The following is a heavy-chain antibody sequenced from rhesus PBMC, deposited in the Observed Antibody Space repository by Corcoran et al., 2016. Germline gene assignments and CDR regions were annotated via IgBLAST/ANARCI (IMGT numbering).Heavy chain of an antibody. CDR2: IGGSSGST. J-gene: IGHJ3*01. CDR1: GYSISSDHG. Sequence: QVQLQESGPGLVKPSETLSLTCAVSGYSISSDHGWSGIRQPPGRGLEWIGCIGGSSGSTNYTPSLKSRVTISKDTSKNQFSLRLSSVTAADTAVYYCARDDINYRALDFWGQGLRVTVSS. CDR3: ARDDINYRALDF. V-gene: IGHV4-127*01. D-gene: IGHD4-23*01.